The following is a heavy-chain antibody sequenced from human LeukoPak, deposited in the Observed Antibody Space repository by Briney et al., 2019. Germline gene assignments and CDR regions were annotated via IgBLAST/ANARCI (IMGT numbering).Heavy chain of an antibody. D-gene: IGHD3-16*01. CDR1: GGSISSSSYY. CDR2: IYYSGST. J-gene: IGHJ4*02. CDR3: AREVITFGGVTSKLDY. Sequence: PSETLSLTCTVSGGSISSSSYYWGWIRQPPGKGLEWIGSIYYSGSTYYNPSLKSRVTISVDTSKNQFSLKLSSVTAADTAVYYCAREVITFGGVTSKLDYWGQGTLVTVSS. V-gene: IGHV4-39*07.